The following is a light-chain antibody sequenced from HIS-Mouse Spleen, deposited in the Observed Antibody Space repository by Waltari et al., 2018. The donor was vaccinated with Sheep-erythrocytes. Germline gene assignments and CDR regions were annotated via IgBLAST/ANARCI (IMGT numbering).Light chain of an antibody. J-gene: IGLJ3*02. V-gene: IGLV2-14*03. CDR3: SSYTSSSTWV. CDR1: SSDVGGYNY. Sequence: QSALTQPASVSGSPGQSITISCTGTSSDVGGYNYVSWYQQHPGNAPKLMIYDFINRPSGVSNRFSGSKSGNTASLTISGLQAEDEADYYCSSYTSSSTWVFGGGTKLTVL. CDR2: DFI.